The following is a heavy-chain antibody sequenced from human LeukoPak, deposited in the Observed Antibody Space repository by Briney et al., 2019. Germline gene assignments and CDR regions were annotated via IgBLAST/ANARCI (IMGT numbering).Heavy chain of an antibody. J-gene: IGHJ4*02. CDR2: IRSKAYGGTT. CDR3: TSSPIVVVTAIPDPVGY. Sequence: QTGRSLRLSCTGSGFTFGDYVMSWVRQAPGKGLEWVGFIRSKAYGGTTEYAASVKGRFTISRDDSKSIAYLQMNSLKTEDTAVYYCTSSPIVVVTAIPDPVGYWGQGTLVTVSS. D-gene: IGHD2-21*02. CDR1: GFTFGDYV. V-gene: IGHV3-49*04.